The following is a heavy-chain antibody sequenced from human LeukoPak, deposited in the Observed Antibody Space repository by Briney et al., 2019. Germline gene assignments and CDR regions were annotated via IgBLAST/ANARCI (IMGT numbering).Heavy chain of an antibody. CDR2: IYYSGST. CDR1: GGSISSSSYY. CDR3: ARTAYRYSYGYNDY. D-gene: IGHD5-18*01. V-gene: IGHV4-61*05. J-gene: IGHJ4*02. Sequence: SETLSLTCTVSGGSISSSSYYWGWIRQPPGKGLEWIGYIYYSGSTNYNPSLKSRVTISVDTSKNQFSLKLSSVTAADTAVYYCARTAYRYSYGYNDYWGQGTLVTVSS.